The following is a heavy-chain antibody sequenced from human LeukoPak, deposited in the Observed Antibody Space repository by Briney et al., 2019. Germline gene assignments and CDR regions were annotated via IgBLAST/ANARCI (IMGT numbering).Heavy chain of an antibody. CDR1: GFTSSDYY. CDR2: ISSSGSTI. V-gene: IGHV3-11*01. D-gene: IGHD4-17*01. Sequence: GGSLRLSCAASGFTSSDYYMSWIRQAPGKGLEWVSYISSSGSTIYYADSVKGRFTISRDNAKNSLYLQMNSLRAEDTAVYYCARDRTTVTTFDYWGQGTLVTVSS. J-gene: IGHJ4*02. CDR3: ARDRTTVTTFDY.